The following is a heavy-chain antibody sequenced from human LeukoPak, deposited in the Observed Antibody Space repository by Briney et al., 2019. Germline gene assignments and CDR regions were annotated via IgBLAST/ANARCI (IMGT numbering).Heavy chain of an antibody. Sequence: GGSLRLSCAASGFTFSSYEMNWVRQAPGKGLEWVSYISSSGSTIYYADSVKGRFTISRDNAKNSLYLQMNSLRVEDTAVYYCARADCSSSTCYLRRSWFDPWGQGTLVTVSS. V-gene: IGHV3-48*03. CDR3: ARADCSSSTCYLRRSWFDP. CDR2: ISSSGSTI. J-gene: IGHJ5*02. D-gene: IGHD2-2*01. CDR1: GFTFSSYE.